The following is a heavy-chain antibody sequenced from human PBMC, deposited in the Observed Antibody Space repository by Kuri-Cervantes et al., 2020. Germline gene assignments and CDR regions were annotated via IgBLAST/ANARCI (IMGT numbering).Heavy chain of an antibody. Sequence: GESLKISCAASGFTFDDYAMHWVRQAPGKGLEWVSLISWDGGSTYYADSVQGRFTISRDNSKNSLYLQMNSLRAEDTAVYYCARDSPLRAFNLHYYDSSGKGGDCFDPWGQGTLVTVSS. V-gene: IGHV3-43D*04. CDR1: GFTFDDYA. CDR2: ISWDGGST. D-gene: IGHD3-22*01. CDR3: ARDSPLRAFNLHYYDSSGKGGDCFDP. J-gene: IGHJ5*02.